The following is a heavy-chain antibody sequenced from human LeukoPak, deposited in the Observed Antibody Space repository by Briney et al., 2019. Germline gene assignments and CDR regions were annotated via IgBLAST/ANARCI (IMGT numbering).Heavy chain of an antibody. CDR3: ARGPSLNY. V-gene: IGHV4-34*01. CDR2: IYYSGST. D-gene: IGHD6-6*01. CDR1: GGSFSGYY. J-gene: IGHJ4*02. Sequence: SETLSLTCAVYGGSFSGYYWSWIRQPPGKGLEWIGSIYYSGSTYYNPSLKSRVTISVDTSKNQFSLKLSSVTAADTAVYYCARGPSLNYWGQGTLVTVSS.